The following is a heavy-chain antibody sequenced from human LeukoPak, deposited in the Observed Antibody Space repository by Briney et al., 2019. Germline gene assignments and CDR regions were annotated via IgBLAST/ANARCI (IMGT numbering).Heavy chain of an antibody. CDR2: IYYSGST. D-gene: IGHD6-19*01. CDR1: GGSISSSSYY. V-gene: IGHV4-61*05. CDR3: ARARSSGWITHEHYYFDY. Sequence: PSETLSLTCTVSGGSISSSSYYWGWIRQPPGKGLEWIGYIYYSGSTNYNPSLKSRVTISVDTSKNQFSLKLSSVTAADTAVYYCARARSSGWITHEHYYFDYWGQGTLVTVSS. J-gene: IGHJ4*02.